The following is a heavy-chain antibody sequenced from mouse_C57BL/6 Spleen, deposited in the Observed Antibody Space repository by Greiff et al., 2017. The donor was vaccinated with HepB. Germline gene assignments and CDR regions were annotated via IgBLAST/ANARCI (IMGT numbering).Heavy chain of an antibody. CDR2: ISSGGSYT. CDR3: ARHEGITPVVATNFDV. D-gene: IGHD1-1*01. CDR1: GFTFSSYG. V-gene: IGHV5-6*02. Sequence: EVMLVESGGDLVKPGGSLKLSCAASGFTFSSYGMSWVRQTPDKRLEWVATISSGGSYTYYPDSVKGRFTISRDNAKNTLYLQKSSLKSEDTAMYYCARHEGITPVVATNFDVWGTGTTVTVSS. J-gene: IGHJ1*03.